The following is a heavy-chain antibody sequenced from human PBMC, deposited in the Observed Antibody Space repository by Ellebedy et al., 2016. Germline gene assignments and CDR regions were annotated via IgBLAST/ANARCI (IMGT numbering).Heavy chain of an antibody. J-gene: IGHJ4*02. Sequence: SLKISCATSGFTFDDYALHWVRQVPGKGLEWVSGISWNSAAIGYGEAVKGRFTISRDSAKTYLYLQMNSLRVEDTALYFCAKGTMDYLHHWGQGTLVTVSS. D-gene: IGHD3-10*01. CDR1: GFTFDDYA. CDR3: AKGTMDYLHH. V-gene: IGHV3-9*01. CDR2: ISWNSAAI.